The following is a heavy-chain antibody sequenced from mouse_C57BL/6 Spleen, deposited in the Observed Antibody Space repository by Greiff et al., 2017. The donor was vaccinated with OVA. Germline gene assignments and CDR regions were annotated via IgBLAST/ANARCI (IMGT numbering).Heavy chain of an antibody. CDR1: GYTFTSYW. Sequence: QVQLQQPGAELVRPGSSVKLSCKASGYTFTSYWMHWVKQRPIQGLEWIGNIDPSDSDTHYNQKFKDKATLTVDKSTSTAYMQLSSLTSEDSAVYYCARYYDYEAWFAYWGQGTLVTVSA. CDR3: ARYYDYEAWFAY. D-gene: IGHD2-4*01. V-gene: IGHV1-52*01. CDR2: IDPSDSDT. J-gene: IGHJ3*01.